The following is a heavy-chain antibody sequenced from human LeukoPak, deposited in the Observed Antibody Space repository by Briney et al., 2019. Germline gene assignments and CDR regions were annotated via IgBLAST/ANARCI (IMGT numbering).Heavy chain of an antibody. CDR3: ARDLEMATTLYWYFDL. Sequence: SVKVSCKASGGSFNNYAISWVRQAPGQGLEWMGRIIPIFGITNSAHKFQGRVTITADKSTNTAYMELSSLRSEDTAVYYCARDLEMATTLYWYFDLWGRGTLVTVSS. D-gene: IGHD5-24*01. V-gene: IGHV1-69*04. J-gene: IGHJ2*01. CDR1: GGSFNNYA. CDR2: IIPIFGIT.